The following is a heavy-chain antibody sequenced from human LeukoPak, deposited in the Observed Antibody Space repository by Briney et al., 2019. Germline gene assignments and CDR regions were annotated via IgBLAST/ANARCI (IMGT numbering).Heavy chain of an antibody. CDR1: GFTFSSYW. D-gene: IGHD3-16*01. CDR2: INHNGNVD. Sequence: GGSLRLSCAASGFTFSSYWMNWARQAPGKGLEWVASINHNGNVDYYVDSVKGRFTISRDNAKNSLYLQMSNLRAEDSAVYFCARGGGLDVWGQGATVTVSS. V-gene: IGHV3-7*03. J-gene: IGHJ6*02. CDR3: ARGGGLDV.